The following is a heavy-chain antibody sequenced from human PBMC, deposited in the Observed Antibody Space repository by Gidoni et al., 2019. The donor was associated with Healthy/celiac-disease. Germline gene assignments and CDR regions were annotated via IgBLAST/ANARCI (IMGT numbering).Heavy chain of an antibody. J-gene: IGHJ2*01. D-gene: IGHD4-17*01. CDR1: GLTFSSYA. CDR3: AKTIPGLRDGSWYFDL. V-gene: IGHV3-23*04. Sequence: EVQLVESGGGLVQPGGSLRLSCAASGLTFSSYAMSWVRQAPGKGLEWVSAISGSGGITYYADSVKGRFTISRDNSKNTLYLQMNSLRAEDTAVYYCAKTIPGLRDGSWYFDLWGRGTLVTVSS. CDR2: ISGSGGIT.